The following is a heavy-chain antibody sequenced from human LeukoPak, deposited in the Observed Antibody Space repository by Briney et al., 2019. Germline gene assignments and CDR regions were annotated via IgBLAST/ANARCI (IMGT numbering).Heavy chain of an antibody. CDR3: AGNFGSGGWYLGASGTPPPLFDY. D-gene: IGHD6-19*01. CDR2: IYYSGST. CDR1: GGSISSSSYY. J-gene: IGHJ4*02. V-gene: IGHV4-39*01. Sequence: PSETLSLTCTVSGGSISSSSYYWGWIRQPPGKGLEWIGSIYYSGSTYYNPSLKSRVTISVDTSKNQFSLKLSSVTAAAPALYSFAGNFGSGGWYLGASGTPPPLFDYWGQGTLVTVSS.